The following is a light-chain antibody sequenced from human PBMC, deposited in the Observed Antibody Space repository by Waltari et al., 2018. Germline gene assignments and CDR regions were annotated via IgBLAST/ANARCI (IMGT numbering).Light chain of an antibody. V-gene: IGLV2-11*01. CDR3: CPFAGTATVV. CDR2: DVS. CDR1: SSDVGGYNF. Sequence: QSALTQPRSVSGSPGQSVTIPSTGTSSDVGGYNFVSWYQHHPGKAPKLIIYDVSKRPSGVPDRFSGSKSGNTASLTISGLQAEDEADYYCCPFAGTATVVFGGGTK. J-gene: IGLJ2*01.